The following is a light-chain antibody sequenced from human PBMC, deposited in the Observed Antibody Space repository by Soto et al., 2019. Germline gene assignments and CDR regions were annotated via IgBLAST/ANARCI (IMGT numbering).Light chain of an antibody. V-gene: IGKV3D-15*01. J-gene: IGKJ1*01. CDR3: HQYDSWT. Sequence: EIVMTHSPATLSVSPGERATLSCRASQSVSSNLAWYQQKPGQAPRLLIYGASSRATGIPDRFSGSGSGTDFTLTISRLEPEDFAVYYCHQYDSWTFGQGTKVDIK. CDR2: GAS. CDR1: QSVSSN.